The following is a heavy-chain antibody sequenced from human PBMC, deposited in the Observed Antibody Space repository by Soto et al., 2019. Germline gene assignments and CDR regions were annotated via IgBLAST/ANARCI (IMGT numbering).Heavy chain of an antibody. Sequence: ASVKVSCKASGYTFTSYGISWVRQAPGQGLEWMGWINACNGNTNYAQKFQGRVTITRDTSASTAYMELSSLRSEDTAVYYCARGPGGPDGPGDYWGQGTLVTVSS. V-gene: IGHV1-18*01. CDR3: ARGPGGPDGPGDY. D-gene: IGHD2-15*01. CDR1: GYTFTSYG. J-gene: IGHJ4*02. CDR2: INACNGNT.